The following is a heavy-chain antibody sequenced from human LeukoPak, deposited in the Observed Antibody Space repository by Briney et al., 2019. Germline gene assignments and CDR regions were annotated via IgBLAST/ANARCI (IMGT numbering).Heavy chain of an antibody. V-gene: IGHV1-18*01. J-gene: IGHJ5*02. CDR1: GYTFTSYG. Sequence: ASVTVSCTASGYTFTSYGISWVRQAPGQGLEWMGWISAYNGNTNYAQKLQGRVTMTTNTSTSTAYMELRSLRSDDTAVYCCARGRGTTPNNWFDPWGQGTLVTVSS. CDR3: ARGRGTTPNNWFDP. D-gene: IGHD4-17*01. CDR2: ISAYNGNT.